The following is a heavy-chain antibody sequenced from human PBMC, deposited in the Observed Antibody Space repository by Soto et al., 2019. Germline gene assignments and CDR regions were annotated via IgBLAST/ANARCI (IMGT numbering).Heavy chain of an antibody. CDR2: ISSSSSTI. Sequence: GGSLRLSCAASGFTFSSYSMNWVRQAPGKGLEWVSYISSSSSTIYYADSVKGRFTISRDNAKNSLYLQMSSLRAEDTAVYYCARSYYYDSSGSLNWFDPWGQGTLVTVSS. J-gene: IGHJ5*02. CDR1: GFTFSSYS. V-gene: IGHV3-48*01. CDR3: ARSYYYDSSGSLNWFDP. D-gene: IGHD3-22*01.